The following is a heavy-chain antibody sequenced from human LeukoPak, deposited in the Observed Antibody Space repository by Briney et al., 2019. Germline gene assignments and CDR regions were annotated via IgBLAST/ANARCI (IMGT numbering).Heavy chain of an antibody. Sequence: GGSLRLSCLTSGFTFSTNAMSWVRQAPRKGLEWISGISGSGASTYYAGSVTGRFTISRDNSRNTLYLQMNSLRGDDTAVYYCAKDVGKWESLHFFDYWGQGTLVTVSS. CDR2: ISGSGAST. CDR3: AKDVGKWESLHFFDY. V-gene: IGHV3-23*01. J-gene: IGHJ4*02. D-gene: IGHD1-26*01. CDR1: GFTFSTNA.